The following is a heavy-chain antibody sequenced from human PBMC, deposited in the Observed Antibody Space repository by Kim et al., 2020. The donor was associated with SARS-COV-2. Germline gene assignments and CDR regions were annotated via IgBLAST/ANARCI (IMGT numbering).Heavy chain of an antibody. CDR1: GGSFSGYY. V-gene: IGHV4-34*01. J-gene: IGHJ6*03. CDR3: ARGGKGVAILHYFYYMDV. CDR2: INNSGRT. D-gene: IGHD3-3*01. Sequence: SETLSLTCAVYGGSFSGYYWSWIRQTPWKGLEWIGEINNSGRTNYNPSLKSRVTISADTSKTQFSLKLTSVTAADTAVYYCARGGKGVAILHYFYYMDV.